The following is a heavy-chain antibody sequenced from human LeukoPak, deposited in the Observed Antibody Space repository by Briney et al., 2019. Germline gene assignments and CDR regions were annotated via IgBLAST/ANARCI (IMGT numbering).Heavy chain of an antibody. CDR3: ASYGSGSYYSNFDY. CDR1: GSTFSNYA. J-gene: IGHJ4*02. D-gene: IGHD3-10*01. Sequence: GGSLRLSCAASGSTFSNYAMSWVRQAPGKGLEWVSGISGSGGSTYYADSVKGWFTISRDNPKNTLYLQMNSLRAEDTAVYYCASYGSGSYYSNFDYWGQGTLVTVSS. V-gene: IGHV3-23*01. CDR2: ISGSGGST.